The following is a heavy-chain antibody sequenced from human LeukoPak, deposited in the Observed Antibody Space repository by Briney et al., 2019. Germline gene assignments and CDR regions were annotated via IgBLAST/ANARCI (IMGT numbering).Heavy chain of an antibody. D-gene: IGHD3-3*01. CDR1: GITFSRFW. CDR3: AKDIGITIFGVVKAFDY. CDR2: INQDGSEK. Sequence: GGSLRLSCAASGITFSRFWMSWVRQAPGKGLQWVANINQDGSEKHYVDSVKGRFTISRDNAENSLYLQMNSLRAEDTAVYYCAKDIGITIFGVVKAFDYWGQGTLVTVSS. J-gene: IGHJ4*02. V-gene: IGHV3-7*03.